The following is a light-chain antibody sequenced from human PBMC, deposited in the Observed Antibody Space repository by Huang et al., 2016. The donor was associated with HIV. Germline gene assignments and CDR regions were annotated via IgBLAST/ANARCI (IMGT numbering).Light chain of an antibody. CDR1: ENIRKY. Sequence: DIQMTQSPSSLSAFVGDQVTITCRASENIRKYLNWYKQKPGKAPNLLLYAASSLQSGVPSRFSGSGTGTDSNLTINSLQPEDYATYFCQQSYNAPRTFGQGTKVEIK. CDR2: AAS. J-gene: IGKJ1*01. CDR3: QQSYNAPRT. V-gene: IGKV1-39*01.